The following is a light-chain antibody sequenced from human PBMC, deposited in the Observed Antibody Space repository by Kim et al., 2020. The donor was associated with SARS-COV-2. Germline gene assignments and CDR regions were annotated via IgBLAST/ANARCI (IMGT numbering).Light chain of an antibody. CDR1: SGSIASTS. V-gene: IGLV6-57*01. CDR2: EDN. Sequence: GKTVTISGARSSGSIASTSVQWYQQRPGSSPTIVIYEDNRRPSGVPDRFSASIDSSSNSASLTISGLKTEDEADYYCQSHDGSPWVFGGGTQLTVL. J-gene: IGLJ3*02. CDR3: QSHDGSPWV.